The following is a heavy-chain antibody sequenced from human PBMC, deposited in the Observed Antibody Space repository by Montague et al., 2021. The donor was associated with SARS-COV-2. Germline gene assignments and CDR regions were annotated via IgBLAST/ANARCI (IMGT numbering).Heavy chain of an antibody. Sequence: SETLSLTCSSLGSSHCGRDRRCTRLSPSQTRESFADISLSGSTNYNPSLKSRVSISVDASKNQFSLRLSSVAAADTAVYYCARGSRETMKAGYFDPWDQGALVTVSS. CDR1: GSSHCGRD. D-gene: IGHD1-1*01. J-gene: IGHJ5*02. CDR3: ARGSRETMKAGYFDP. CDR2: ISLSGST. V-gene: IGHV4-34*01.